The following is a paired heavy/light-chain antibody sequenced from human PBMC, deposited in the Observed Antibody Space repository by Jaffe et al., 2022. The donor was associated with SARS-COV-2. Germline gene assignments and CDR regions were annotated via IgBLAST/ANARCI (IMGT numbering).Light chain of an antibody. CDR3: NSYTGGNNPYV. Sequence: QSALTQPPSASGSPGQSVTISCTGTSSDVGAYNYVSWYQQHPGKAPKLMIYEVSKRPSGVPDRFSGSKSGNTASLTVSGLQAEDEADYYCNSYTGGNNPYVFGTGTKVTVL. CDR2: EVS. J-gene: IGLJ1*01. CDR1: SSDVGAYNY. V-gene: IGLV2-8*01.
Heavy chain of an antibody. D-gene: IGHD2-15*01. CDR3: ATETCSGNGCSKSFHY. J-gene: IGHJ4*02. Sequence: QVQLVQSGAEVKKPGASAKVSCKASGYTFTDNYVHWVRQAPGQGLEWMGLSNSNDGSIHYAQKFRGRVTMTRDTSISTTYVELSSLTSDDTAVYFCATETCSGNGCSKSFHYWGQGTLVTVSS. CDR1: GYTFTDNY. V-gene: IGHV1-2*02. CDR2: SNSNDGSI.